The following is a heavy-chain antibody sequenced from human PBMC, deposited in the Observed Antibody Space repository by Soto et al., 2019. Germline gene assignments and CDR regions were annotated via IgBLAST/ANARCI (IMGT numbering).Heavy chain of an antibody. CDR1: GGSISSSSYY. CDR3: ARHSQISRGWYGDNWFDP. D-gene: IGHD6-19*01. J-gene: IGHJ5*02. CDR2: IYYSGST. Sequence: QLQLQESGPGLVKPSETLSLTCTVSGGSISSSSYYWGWIRQPPGKGLEWIGSIYYSGSTYYNPSLKSRVTISVDTSKNQFSLKLSSVTAADTAVYYCARHSQISRGWYGDNWFDPLGQGTLVTVSS. V-gene: IGHV4-39*01.